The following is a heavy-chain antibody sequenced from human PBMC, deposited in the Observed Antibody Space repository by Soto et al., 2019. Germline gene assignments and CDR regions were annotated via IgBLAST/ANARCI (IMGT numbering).Heavy chain of an antibody. CDR1: GFTFSSYA. CDR2: ISYDGSNK. D-gene: IGHD3-10*02. Sequence: QGQLVESGGGVVQPGRSERLSCAASGFTFSSYAMHWVRQAPGKGLEWVAVISYDGSNKYYADSVKGRFTISRDNSKNTLYLQMNSLRAEDTAVYYCARGMLRGFDPWGQGTLVTVSS. CDR3: ARGMLRGFDP. J-gene: IGHJ5*02. V-gene: IGHV3-30-3*01.